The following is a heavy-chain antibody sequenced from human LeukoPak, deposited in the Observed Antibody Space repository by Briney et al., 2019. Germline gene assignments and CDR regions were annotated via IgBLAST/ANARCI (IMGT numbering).Heavy chain of an antibody. Sequence: VYIYYSGSTNYNPSLKSRVTISVDTSKNQFSLKLSSVTAADTAVYYCARQVYGDYPLDYWGQGTLVTVSS. V-gene: IGHV4-59*08. D-gene: IGHD4-17*01. CDR2: IYYSGST. CDR3: ARQVYGDYPLDY. J-gene: IGHJ4*02.